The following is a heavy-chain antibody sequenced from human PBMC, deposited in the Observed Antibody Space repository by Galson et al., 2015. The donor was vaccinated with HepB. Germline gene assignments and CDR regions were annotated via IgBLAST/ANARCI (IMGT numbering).Heavy chain of an antibody. V-gene: IGHV1-46*01. CDR2: INPSGGST. J-gene: IGHJ4*02. D-gene: IGHD4-17*01. Sequence: SVKVSCKASGYTFTSYYMHWVRQAPGQGLEWMGIINPSGGSTSYAQKFQGRVTMTRDTSTSTVYMELSSLRSEDTAVYYCARMGRGSATVTPKRRDVWNYFDYWGQGTLVTVSS. CDR1: GYTFTSYY. CDR3: ARMGRGSATVTPKRRDVWNYFDY.